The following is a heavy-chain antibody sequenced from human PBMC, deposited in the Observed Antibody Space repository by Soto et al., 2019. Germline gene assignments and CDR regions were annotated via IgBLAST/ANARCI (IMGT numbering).Heavy chain of an antibody. CDR2: IYPGDSDT. V-gene: IGHV5-51*01. D-gene: IGHD4-17*01. CDR3: ATFDYGEDYFDY. J-gene: IGHJ4*02. Sequence: GESLKISCKASGYSFTTYWIGWVRQMPDKGLEWMGIIYPGDSDTRYSPSFQGQVTISADESTSTAYLQWSSLKASDTAMYFCATFDYGEDYFDYWAQGTLVTVSS. CDR1: GYSFTTYW.